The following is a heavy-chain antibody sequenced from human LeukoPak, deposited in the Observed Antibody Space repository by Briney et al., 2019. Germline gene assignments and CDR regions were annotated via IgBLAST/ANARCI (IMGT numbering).Heavy chain of an antibody. D-gene: IGHD3-10*01. J-gene: IGHJ5*02. Sequence: SETLSLACTVSGGSIISYYWTWIRQPPGKGLEWIGYIYYSGSTNYNPSLKSRVTISVDTSKNQFSLKLSSVTAADTAVYFCARYHYDSGTPPWGQGTLVTVSS. V-gene: IGHV4-59*01. CDR1: GGSIISYY. CDR3: ARYHYDSGTPP. CDR2: IYYSGST.